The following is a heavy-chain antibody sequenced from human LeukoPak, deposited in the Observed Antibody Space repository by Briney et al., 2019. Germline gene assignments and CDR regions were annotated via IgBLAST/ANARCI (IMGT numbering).Heavy chain of an antibody. J-gene: IGHJ4*02. CDR3: AREEYSSSLFYFDY. Sequence: SETLSQTCAVSGYSISSGYYWGWIRQPPGKGLEWIGSIYHSGSTYHNPSLKSRVTISVDTSKNQFSLKLSSVTAADTAVYYCAREEYSSSLFYFDYWGQGTLVTVSS. V-gene: IGHV4-38-2*02. D-gene: IGHD6-6*01. CDR2: IYHSGST. CDR1: GYSISSGYY.